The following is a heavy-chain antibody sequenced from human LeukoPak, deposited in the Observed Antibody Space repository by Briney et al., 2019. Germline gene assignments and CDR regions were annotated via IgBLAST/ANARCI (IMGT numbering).Heavy chain of an antibody. Sequence: GGSLRLSCAASGFTFSSYGMHWVRQAPGKGLEWVAVISYDGSNKYYADSVKGRFTISRDNSKNTLYLQMNSLRAEDTAVYYCAKQHEAYYYGSGSYWGQGTLVTVSS. CDR2: ISYDGSNK. D-gene: IGHD3-10*01. CDR3: AKQHEAYYYGSGSY. V-gene: IGHV3-30*18. J-gene: IGHJ4*02. CDR1: GFTFSSYG.